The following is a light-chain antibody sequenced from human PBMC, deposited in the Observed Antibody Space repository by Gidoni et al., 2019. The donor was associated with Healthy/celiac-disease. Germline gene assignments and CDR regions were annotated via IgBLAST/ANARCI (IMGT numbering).Light chain of an antibody. CDR3: QQYYSTQWT. J-gene: IGKJ1*01. Sequence: DLVMTQSPDSLPVSLGERATINCKSSQSVLYSSNNKNYLAWYQQKPGQPPKLLIYWASTRESGVPDRFSGSGSGTDFTLTISSLQAEDVAVYYCQQYYSTQWTFXXXTKVEIK. CDR2: WAS. V-gene: IGKV4-1*01. CDR1: QSVLYSSNNKNY.